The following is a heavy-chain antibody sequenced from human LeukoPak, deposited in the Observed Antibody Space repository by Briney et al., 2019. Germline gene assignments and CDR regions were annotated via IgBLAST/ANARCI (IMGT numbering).Heavy chain of an antibody. CDR1: GGSFSGYY. Sequence: PSETLSLTCAVYGGSFSGYYWSWIRQPPGKGLEWIGEINHSGSTNYNPSLKSRVTISVDTSKNQFSLKLSSVTAADTAVYYCARHGVAAAGDWFDPWGQGTLVTVSS. V-gene: IGHV4-34*01. J-gene: IGHJ5*02. CDR3: ARHGVAAAGDWFDP. D-gene: IGHD6-13*01. CDR2: INHSGST.